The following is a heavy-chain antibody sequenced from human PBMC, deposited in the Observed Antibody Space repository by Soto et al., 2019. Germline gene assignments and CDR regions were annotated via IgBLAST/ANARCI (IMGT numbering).Heavy chain of an antibody. CDR1: GGSISSYY. CDR2: IYYSGST. CDR3: ASQSIAPDYYYYYYMDV. D-gene: IGHD6-6*01. V-gene: IGHV4-59*01. Sequence: PSETLSLTCTVSGGSISSYYWSWIRQPPGKGLEWIGYIYYSGSTNYNPSLKSRVTISVDTSKNQFSLKLSSVTAADTAVYYCASQSIAPDYYYYYYMDVWGKGTTVTVSS. J-gene: IGHJ6*03.